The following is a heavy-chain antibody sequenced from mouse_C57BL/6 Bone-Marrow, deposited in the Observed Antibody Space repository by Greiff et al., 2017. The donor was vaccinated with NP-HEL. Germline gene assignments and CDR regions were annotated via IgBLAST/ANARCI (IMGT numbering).Heavy chain of an antibody. CDR1: GFNIKNTY. D-gene: IGHD1-1*01. Sequence: VQLQQSVAELVRPGASVKLSCTASGFNIKNTYMHWVKQRPEQGLEWIGRIEPANGNTKYAPKFQGKATITADTSSNTSYMQLSSLTSEDTAIYYCARPYYYGSSRYYFDYWGQGTTLTVSS. CDR2: IEPANGNT. V-gene: IGHV14-3*01. J-gene: IGHJ2*01. CDR3: ARPYYYGSSRYYFDY.